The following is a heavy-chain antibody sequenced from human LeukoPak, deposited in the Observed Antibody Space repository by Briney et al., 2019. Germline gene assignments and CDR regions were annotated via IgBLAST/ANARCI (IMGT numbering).Heavy chain of an antibody. V-gene: IGHV3-21*01. J-gene: IGHJ4*02. CDR3: ASQECGGGSCYYDY. Sequence: GGSLRLSCAASGFTFSSYSMNWVRQAPGKGLEWVSSISSSSSYIYYADSVKGRFTISRDNAKSSLYLQMNSLRAEDTAVYYCASQECGGGSCYYDYWGQGTLVTVSS. CDR1: GFTFSSYS. D-gene: IGHD2-15*01. CDR2: ISSSSSYI.